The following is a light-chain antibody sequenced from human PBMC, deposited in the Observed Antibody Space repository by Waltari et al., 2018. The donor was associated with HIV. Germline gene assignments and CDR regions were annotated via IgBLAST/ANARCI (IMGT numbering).Light chain of an antibody. CDR1: SLRSYY. Sequence: SSELTQDPAVSVALGQTVRITCQGDSLRSYYASWYQQKPGQAPVLVIYGKNNRPSGIPDRFSGSGSGDTASLTIAGAQAEDEADYYCNSRDSSGNHHWVFGGGTKLTVL. CDR2: GKN. CDR3: NSRDSSGNHHWV. J-gene: IGLJ3*02. V-gene: IGLV3-19*01.